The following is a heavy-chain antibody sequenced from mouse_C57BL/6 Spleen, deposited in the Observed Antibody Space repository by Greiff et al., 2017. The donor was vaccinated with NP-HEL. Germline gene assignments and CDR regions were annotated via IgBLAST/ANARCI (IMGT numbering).Heavy chain of an antibody. CDR3: ARRGYGNSSFAY. CDR2: LDPSDSYT. V-gene: IGHV1-69*01. CDR1: GYTFTSYW. Sequence: QVQLQQPGAELVMPGASVKLSCKASGYTFTSYWMHWVKQRPGQGLEWIGELDPSDSYTNYNQKFKGKSTLTVDKSSSTAYMQLSSLTSEDSAVYYCARRGYGNSSFAYWGQGTLVTVSA. J-gene: IGHJ3*01. D-gene: IGHD2-10*02.